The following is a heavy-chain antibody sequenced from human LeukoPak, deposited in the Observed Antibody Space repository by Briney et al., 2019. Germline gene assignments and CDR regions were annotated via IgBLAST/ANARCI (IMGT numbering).Heavy chain of an antibody. D-gene: IGHD6-19*01. CDR1: GDSVSSNSAA. J-gene: IGHJ4*02. CDR2: TYYRSKWYN. Sequence: SQTLSLTCAISGDSVSSNSAAWNWIRQSPSRGLEWLGRTYYRSKWYNDYAVSVKSRITINPDTSKNQFSLQLNSVTPEDTAVYYYARGSGRIAVAGTLGGYFDYWGQGTLVTVSS. CDR3: ARGSGRIAVAGTLGGYFDY. V-gene: IGHV6-1*01.